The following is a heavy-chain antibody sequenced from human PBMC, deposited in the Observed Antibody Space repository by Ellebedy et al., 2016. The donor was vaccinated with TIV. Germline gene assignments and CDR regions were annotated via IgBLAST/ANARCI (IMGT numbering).Heavy chain of an antibody. D-gene: IGHD3-22*01. J-gene: IGHJ4*02. CDR2: ISGSSSYT. CDR3: ARGGFSDSSGYSLIDN. CDR1: GFTFSDYY. Sequence: PGGSLRLSCAASGFTFSDYYMSWIRQAPGKGLEWVSYISGSSSYTNYADSVKGRFTISRDNSKNTLYLQMNSLRAGDTAVYYCARGGFSDSSGYSLIDNWGQGTLVTVSS. V-gene: IGHV3-11*06.